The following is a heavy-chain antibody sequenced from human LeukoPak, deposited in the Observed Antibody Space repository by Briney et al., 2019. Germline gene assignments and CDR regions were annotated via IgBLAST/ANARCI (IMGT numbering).Heavy chain of an antibody. Sequence: ASVTVSCKTSGYPFITWEINWVRQAAGQGLEWLGWVHPDSGNTDYAQKFRGRVTMSRDTSTSTAYMELSGLRLDDTAVYFCARGPRNDPWGQGTLVTVSS. D-gene: IGHD1-14*01. CDR2: VHPDSGNT. V-gene: IGHV1-8*01. J-gene: IGHJ5*02. CDR1: GYPFITWE. CDR3: ARGPRNDP.